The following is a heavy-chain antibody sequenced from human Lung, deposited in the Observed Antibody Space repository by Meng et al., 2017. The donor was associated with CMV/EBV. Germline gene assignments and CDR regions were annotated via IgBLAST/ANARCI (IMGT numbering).Heavy chain of an antibody. CDR1: GFSLTTSGVG. D-gene: IGHD1-14*01. CDR3: VHAAPYNQNYFDY. CDR2: IYWNEDK. V-gene: IGHV2-5*01. J-gene: IGHJ4*02. Sequence: SGPTLVKPTQTLTLTCTFSGFSLTTSGVGVGWIRQPRGKALEWLTLIYWNEDKRYSPSLKNRLSVTKDTSRNQVVLTLTNMDPADTATYYSVHAAPYNQNYFDYWGQGALVTVSS.